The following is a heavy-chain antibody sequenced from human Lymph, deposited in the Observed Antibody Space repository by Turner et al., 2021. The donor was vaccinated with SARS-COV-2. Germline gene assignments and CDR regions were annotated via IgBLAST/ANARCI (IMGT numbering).Heavy chain of an antibody. CDR2: LLPILRKA. J-gene: IGHJ6*02. D-gene: IGHD3-10*01. Sequence: QVQLVQSGAEVKKPGSSVKVSCKASGGTFSSYAISWVRPAPGQGLEWMGVLLPILRKATYAQKFQGRVTITADKSTSTAYMELSSLRSEDTAVFYWARVVGGFGELGYYYYYGMDVWGQGTTVTVSS. CDR1: GGTFSSYA. CDR3: ARVVGGFGELGYYYYYGMDV. V-gene: IGHV1-69*10.